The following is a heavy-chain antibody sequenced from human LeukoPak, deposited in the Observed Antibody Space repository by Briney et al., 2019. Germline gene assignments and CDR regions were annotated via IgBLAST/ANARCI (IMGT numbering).Heavy chain of an antibody. Sequence: PSETLSLTCSVSGGSIANSRYYWSWIRQPPGKGLEWIGYIYYSGSTNYNPSLKSRVTISVDTSKNQFSLKLSSVTAADTAVYYCARQSPYSSSWYPSYYYYGMDVWGQGTTVTVSS. J-gene: IGHJ6*02. D-gene: IGHD6-13*01. CDR3: ARQSPYSSSWYPSYYYYGMDV. CDR2: IYYSGST. V-gene: IGHV4-61*05. CDR1: GGSIANSRYY.